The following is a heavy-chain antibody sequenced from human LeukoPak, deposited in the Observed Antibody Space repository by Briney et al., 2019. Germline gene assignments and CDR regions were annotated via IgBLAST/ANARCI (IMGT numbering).Heavy chain of an antibody. CDR1: GYTFTGYY. Sequence: ASVKVSCKASGYTFTGYYVHWVRQAPGQGLEWMGWINPNSGGTNYAQKFQGRVTMTRDTSISTAYVELSRLRSDDTAVYYCARVDYSILGDSHYYMDVWGKGTTVTVSS. CDR3: ARVDYSILGDSHYYMDV. CDR2: INPNSGGT. V-gene: IGHV1-2*02. D-gene: IGHD2-21*01. J-gene: IGHJ6*03.